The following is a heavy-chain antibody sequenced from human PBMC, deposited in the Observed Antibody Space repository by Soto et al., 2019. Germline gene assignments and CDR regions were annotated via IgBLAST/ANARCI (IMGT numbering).Heavy chain of an antibody. CDR2: MYYSGST. J-gene: IGHJ4*02. CDR1: GDSINSRGYY. CDR3: ARQPYDTSDYFDY. D-gene: IGHD3-22*01. V-gene: IGHV4-39*01. Sequence: SETLSLTCTVSGDSINSRGYYWAWIRQPPGKGLEWIGSMYYSGSTDYNPSLKSRVTISVDTSRIHFSQKLISVTAADTAIYYCARQPYDTSDYFDYWGQGTLVTVSS.